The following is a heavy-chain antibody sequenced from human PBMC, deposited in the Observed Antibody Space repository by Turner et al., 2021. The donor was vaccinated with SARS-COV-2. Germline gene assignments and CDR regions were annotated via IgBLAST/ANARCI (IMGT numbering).Heavy chain of an antibody. V-gene: IGHV3-23*01. Sequence: EVQLLESGGGLVQPGGSLGLSCAASGFTFSSYAMTWVRQAPGKGLEWVSSITGSADITHYADSVKGRCTISRDNSKNTLHLQMNSLRAEDTAIYYCAKDREGTGADYFDYWGQGTLVTVSS. D-gene: IGHD6-19*01. CDR3: AKDREGTGADYFDY. CDR2: ITGSADIT. CDR1: GFTFSSYA. J-gene: IGHJ4*02.